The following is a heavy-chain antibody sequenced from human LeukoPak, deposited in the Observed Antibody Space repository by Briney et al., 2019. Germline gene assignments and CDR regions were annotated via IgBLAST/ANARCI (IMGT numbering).Heavy chain of an antibody. CDR1: GYTFTGYY. V-gene: IGHV1-2*06. CDR2: INPNSGGT. J-gene: IGHJ3*02. D-gene: IGHD5-24*01. CDR3: ARGHRKRWLQPDAFDI. Sequence: ASVKVSCKASGYTFTGYYMHWVRQAPGQGLEWMGRINPNSGGTNYAQKFQGRVTISVDTSKNQFSLKLSSVTAADAAVYYCARGHRKRWLQPDAFDIWGQGTMVTVSS.